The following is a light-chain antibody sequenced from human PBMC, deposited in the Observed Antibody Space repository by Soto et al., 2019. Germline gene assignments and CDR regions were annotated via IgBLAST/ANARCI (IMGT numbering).Light chain of an antibody. J-gene: IGKJ4*01. V-gene: IGKV3-11*01. CDR3: QQRSNWPPI. Sequence: IVWTQSPATQSLYPGGRATLSCRASQSVSRYLAWYQQKHGQAPTLLIYDASNRATGIPARFSGSGSGTDGTLTISSLETEDGAVYYCQQRSNWPPIFGGGTKVDIK. CDR1: QSVSRY. CDR2: DAS.